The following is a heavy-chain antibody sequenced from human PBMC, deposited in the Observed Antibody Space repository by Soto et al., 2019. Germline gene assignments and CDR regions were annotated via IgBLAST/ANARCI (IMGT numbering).Heavy chain of an antibody. CDR1: GFTFSSYA. CDR2: ISYDGSNK. V-gene: IGHV3-30-3*01. D-gene: IGHD6-13*01. CDR3: AREQQQLDAFDI. Sequence: GGSLRLSCAASGFTFSSYAMHWVRQAPGKGLEWVAVISYDGSNKYYADSVKGRFTISRDNSKNTLYLQMNSLRAEDTAVYYCAREQQQLDAFDIWGQGTMGTVSS. J-gene: IGHJ3*02.